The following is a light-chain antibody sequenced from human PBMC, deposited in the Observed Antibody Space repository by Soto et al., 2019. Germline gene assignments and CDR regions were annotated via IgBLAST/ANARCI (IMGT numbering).Light chain of an antibody. Sequence: IQLTQSPSSLSASVGDRVTITCRAGQDIGSALAWYQQRPGKAPKLLLYDASNLEAGVPSRFSGSGSGTDFTLPITSLRPEDFATYYCLQFNGFPLTFGGGTKVHIK. CDR2: DAS. J-gene: IGKJ4*01. CDR3: LQFNGFPLT. CDR1: QDIGSA. V-gene: IGKV1-13*02.